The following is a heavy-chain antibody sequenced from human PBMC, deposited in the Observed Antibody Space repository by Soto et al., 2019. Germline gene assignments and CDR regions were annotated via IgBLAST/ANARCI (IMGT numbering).Heavy chain of an antibody. J-gene: IGHJ4*02. Sequence: VQLVQSGAEVKKPGASVKVSCKTSGYIFSSYGINWVRQAPGQGLEWMGWISAYNGDTNSAQKFQGRVTMTIDTSTTTAYMELRSLRSDDTAVYYCARNHCSSTSCYSLVDYWDQGTLVTVSS. D-gene: IGHD2-2*02. CDR1: GYIFSSYG. CDR2: ISAYNGDT. V-gene: IGHV1-18*04. CDR3: ARNHCSSTSCYSLVDY.